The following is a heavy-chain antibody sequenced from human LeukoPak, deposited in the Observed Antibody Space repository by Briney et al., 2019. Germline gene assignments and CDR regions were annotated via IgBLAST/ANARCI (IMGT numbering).Heavy chain of an antibody. V-gene: IGHV3-30*18. CDR1: GFTFSSYG. CDR3: AKDSVPIAAAGTAFDY. D-gene: IGHD6-13*01. Sequence: GRSLRLSCAASGFTFSSYGMHWVRQAPGKGLEWVAVISYDGSNKYYADSVKGRFTISRDNSKNTLYLQMNSLRAEDTAVYYCAKDSVPIAAAGTAFDYWGQGTLVTVSS. J-gene: IGHJ4*02. CDR2: ISYDGSNK.